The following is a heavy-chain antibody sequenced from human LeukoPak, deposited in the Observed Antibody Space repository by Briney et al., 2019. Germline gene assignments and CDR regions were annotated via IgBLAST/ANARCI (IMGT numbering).Heavy chain of an antibody. V-gene: IGHV3-66*01. Sequence: GGSLRLSCAASGLTVSSNYMSWARQAPGKGLEWVSVIYSGGSTYYADSVKGRFTISRDNSKNTLYLQMNSLRAEDTAVYYCARERVENQQLVGGNYWGQGTLVTVSS. CDR2: IYSGGST. J-gene: IGHJ4*02. CDR3: ARERVENQQLVGGNY. CDR1: GLTVSSNY. D-gene: IGHD6-6*01.